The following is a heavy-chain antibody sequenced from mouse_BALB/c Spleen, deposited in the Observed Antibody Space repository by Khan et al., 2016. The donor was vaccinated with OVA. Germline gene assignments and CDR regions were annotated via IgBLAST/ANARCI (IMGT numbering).Heavy chain of an antibody. CDR1: GYTFLNYW. CDR3: ARRGLRWDFDY. D-gene: IGHD1-1*01. Sequence: QVQLKESGAELATPGASVKMSCKASGYTFLNYWILWVQQRPGQGLEWIGYINPSTGYTEYNQNFKDKAILTADKSSSTAYMQLSSLTSEDSAVYYCARRGLRWDFDYWGQGTTLTVSS. CDR2: INPSTGYT. J-gene: IGHJ2*01. V-gene: IGHV1-4*01.